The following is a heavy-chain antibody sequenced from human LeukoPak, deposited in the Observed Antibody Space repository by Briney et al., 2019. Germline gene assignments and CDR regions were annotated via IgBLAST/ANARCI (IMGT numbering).Heavy chain of an antibody. D-gene: IGHD2-8*01. CDR2: IYYSGST. CDR1: GGSISSGGYY. Sequence: SETLSLTCTVSGGSISSGGYYWSWIRQHPGKGLEWIGYIYYSGSTYYNPSLKSRVTISVDTSKNQVSLKVSSVTAADTAMFYCARIMADQNAFDMWGQGTMVTVSS. V-gene: IGHV4-31*03. J-gene: IGHJ3*02. CDR3: ARIMADQNAFDM.